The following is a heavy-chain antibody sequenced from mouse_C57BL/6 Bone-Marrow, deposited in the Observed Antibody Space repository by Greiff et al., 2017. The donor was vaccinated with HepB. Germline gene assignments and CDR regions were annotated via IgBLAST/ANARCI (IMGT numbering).Heavy chain of an antibody. J-gene: IGHJ3*01. V-gene: IGHV5-12*01. CDR2: ISNGGGST. Sequence: EVQGVESGGGLVQPGGSLKLSCAASGFTFSDYYMYWVRRTPEKWLEWVAYISNGGGSTYYPDTVKGRFTISRDNAKNTLYLQMSRLKSEDTAMYYCARRAYWGQGTLVTVSA. CDR1: GFTFSDYY. CDR3: ARRAY.